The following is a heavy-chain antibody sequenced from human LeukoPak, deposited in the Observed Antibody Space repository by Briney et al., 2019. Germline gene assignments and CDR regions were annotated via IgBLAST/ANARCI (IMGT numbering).Heavy chain of an antibody. CDR1: GYTFTSYD. CDR2: MNPNSDDT. Sequence: ASVKVSCKASGYTFTSYDINWVRQATGQGLEWMGWMNPNSDDTGCAQKFQGRVTMTRNTSISTAYMELSSLRSEDTAVYYCARGRSNLGYYYYYMDVWGKGTTVTVSS. D-gene: IGHD3-10*01. V-gene: IGHV1-8*01. CDR3: ARGRSNLGYYYYYMDV. J-gene: IGHJ6*03.